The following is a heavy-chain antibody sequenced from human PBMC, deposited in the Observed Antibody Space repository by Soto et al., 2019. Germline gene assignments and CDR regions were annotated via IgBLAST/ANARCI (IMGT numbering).Heavy chain of an antibody. Sequence: EVQLVESGGGLVKPGGALRLSCAASGFTFSSYSMNWVRQAPVKWLEWVSSISSSSSYIYYADSVKGRFTISRDNAKNSLYLQMNSLRAEDTAVYYCARDQGFGELSYYYMDVWGKGTTVTVSS. CDR3: ARDQGFGELSYYYMDV. D-gene: IGHD3-10*01. V-gene: IGHV3-21*01. CDR2: ISSSSSYI. CDR1: GFTFSSYS. J-gene: IGHJ6*03.